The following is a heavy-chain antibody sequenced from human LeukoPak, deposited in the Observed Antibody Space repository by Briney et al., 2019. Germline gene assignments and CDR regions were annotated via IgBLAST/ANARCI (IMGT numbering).Heavy chain of an antibody. Sequence: GGSLRLSCVASGLSVSSNYMSWVRQAPGKGLEWVSVIYSDGSSYYAESVKGRFTISRDNSKNTLYIQMNSLRAEDTAVYYCARSFYDILIGYYQYFDYWGQGTLVTVSS. CDR1: GLSVSSNY. CDR2: IYSDGSS. V-gene: IGHV3-66*01. J-gene: IGHJ4*02. D-gene: IGHD3-9*01. CDR3: ARSFYDILIGYYQYFDY.